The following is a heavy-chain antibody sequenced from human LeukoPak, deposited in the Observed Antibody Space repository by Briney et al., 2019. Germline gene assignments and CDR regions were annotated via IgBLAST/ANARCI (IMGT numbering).Heavy chain of an antibody. CDR2: ISGGGRST. J-gene: IGHJ4*02. Sequence: PGGSLRLSCAASGFTFSTCAMSWVRQASGKGLEWVSTISGGGRSTDYADSVKGRFTISRDNSKNTLYLQMNSLRAEDTAVYYCARERYFDYWGQGTLVTVSS. CDR3: ARERYFDY. CDR1: GFTFSTCA. V-gene: IGHV3-23*01.